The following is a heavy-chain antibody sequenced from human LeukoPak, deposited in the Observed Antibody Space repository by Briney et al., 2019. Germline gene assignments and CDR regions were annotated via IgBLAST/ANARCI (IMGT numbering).Heavy chain of an antibody. V-gene: IGHV1-69*06. CDR1: GGTFSSYG. CDR3: ARLYYDSSGYYFDY. Sequence: PVKVSCKASGGTFSSYGINWVRQAPGQGLEWMGGIIPIFGTANYAQKFQGRVTITADKSTNTVYMEMNSLRSEDTAVYYCARLYYDSSGYYFDYWGQGTLVTVSS. J-gene: IGHJ4*02. CDR2: IIPIFGTA. D-gene: IGHD3-22*01.